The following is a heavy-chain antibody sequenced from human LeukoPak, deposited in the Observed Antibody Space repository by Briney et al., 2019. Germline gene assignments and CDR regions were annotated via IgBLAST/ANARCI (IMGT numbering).Heavy chain of an antibody. V-gene: IGHV3-30*02. D-gene: IGHD3-22*01. Sequence: GGSLRLSCAASGFTFSSYGMHWVRQAPGKGLEWVAFIRYDGSNKYYADSVKGRFTISRDNSKNTLYLQMNSLRAEDTAVYYCAKKTYYDSSGYLPAFDIWGQGTMVTVSS. J-gene: IGHJ3*02. CDR1: GFTFSSYG. CDR2: IRYDGSNK. CDR3: AKKTYYDSSGYLPAFDI.